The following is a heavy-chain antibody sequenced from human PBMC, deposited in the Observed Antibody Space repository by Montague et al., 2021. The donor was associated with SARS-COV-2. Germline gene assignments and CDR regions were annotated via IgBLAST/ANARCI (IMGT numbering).Heavy chain of an antibody. CDR3: ARDKAEYIVVVPAVPLAYGMDV. Sequence: SETLSLTCTVSGGSISSSSYYWGWIRQPPGKGLEWIGSIHYSGSTYYTPSLKSRVTISVDTSKNQFSLKLNSVTAADTAVYYCARDKAEYIVVVPAVPLAYGMDVWGQGTTVTVSS. CDR2: IHYSGST. J-gene: IGHJ6*02. D-gene: IGHD2-2*01. CDR1: GGSISSSSYY. V-gene: IGHV4-39*07.